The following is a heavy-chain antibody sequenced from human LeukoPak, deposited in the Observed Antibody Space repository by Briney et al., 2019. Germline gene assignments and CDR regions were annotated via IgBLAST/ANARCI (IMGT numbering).Heavy chain of an antibody. J-gene: IGHJ4*02. V-gene: IGHV1-46*01. D-gene: IGHD3-22*01. CDR1: GYTFSNYY. CDR3: ARGNSDYYLDY. Sequence: ASVNLSCKASGYTFSNYYMHWVRQAPGQGLEWMGIINPSGGSTGYAQKFQGRVTMTRDTSTSTVYMELSSLRSEDTAVYYCARGNSDYYLDYWGQGILDTVSS. CDR2: INPSGGST.